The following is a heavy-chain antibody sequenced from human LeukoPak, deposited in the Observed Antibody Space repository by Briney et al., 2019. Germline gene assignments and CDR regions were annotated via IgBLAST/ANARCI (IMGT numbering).Heavy chain of an antibody. CDR2: INHSGST. CDR1: GGSFSGYY. V-gene: IGHV4-34*01. CDR3: ARHILSIAVAGTPRSGFDP. J-gene: IGHJ5*02. Sequence: SETLSLTCAVYGGSFSGYYWSWIRQPPGKGLEWIGEINHSGSTNYNPSLKSRVTISVDTSKNQFSLKLSSVTAADTAVYYCARHILSIAVAGTPRSGFDPWGQGTLVTVSS. D-gene: IGHD6-19*01.